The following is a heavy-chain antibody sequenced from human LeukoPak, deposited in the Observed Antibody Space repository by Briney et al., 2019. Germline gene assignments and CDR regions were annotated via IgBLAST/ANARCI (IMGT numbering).Heavy chain of an antibody. V-gene: IGHV3-74*01. Sequence: GGSLRLSCAASGFTFSSYWMHWVRQAPGKGLVWVSRINSDGSSTSYADSVKGRFTISRDNAKNTLYLQMNSLRAEDTAVYYCARAPDWLPHNSWFDPWGQGTLVTVSS. D-gene: IGHD3-9*01. CDR3: ARAPDWLPHNSWFDP. CDR1: GFTFSSYW. CDR2: INSDGSST. J-gene: IGHJ5*02.